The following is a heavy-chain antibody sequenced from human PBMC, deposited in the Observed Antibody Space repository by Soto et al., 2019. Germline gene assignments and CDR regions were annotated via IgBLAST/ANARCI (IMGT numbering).Heavy chain of an antibody. CDR2: IIPIFGTA. CDR1: GGTFSSYA. CDR3: ARVRRDGYNYVFEY. V-gene: IGHV1-69*13. Sequence: ASVKVSFKASGGTFSSYAISWVRQAPGQGLEWMGGIIPIFGTANYAQKFQGRVTITADESTSTAYMELSSLRSEDTAVYYCARVRRDGYNYVFEYWGQGTLVTVSS. D-gene: IGHD5-12*01. J-gene: IGHJ4*02.